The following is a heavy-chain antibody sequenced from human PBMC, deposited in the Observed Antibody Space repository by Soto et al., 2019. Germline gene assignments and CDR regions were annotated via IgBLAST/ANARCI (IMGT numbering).Heavy chain of an antibody. D-gene: IGHD1-1*01. CDR1: GFTFNTHA. J-gene: IGHJ1*01. CDR3: AREPNWD. CDR2: ISSDGTNR. V-gene: IGHV3-30-3*01. Sequence: QVQLVESGGGVAQPGGSLRLACAASGFTFNTHAMHWLRQAPGKGPEWVAVISSDGTNRYHAESVRGRFTISRDNSKNTVYLHMSYLRIDDTAVFYCAREPNWDWGQGTLVSVAS.